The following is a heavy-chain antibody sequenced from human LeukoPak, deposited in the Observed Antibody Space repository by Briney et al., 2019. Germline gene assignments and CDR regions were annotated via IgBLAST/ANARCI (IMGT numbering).Heavy chain of an antibody. CDR1: GYTFTGYY. V-gene: IGHV1-2*02. D-gene: IGHD2-2*01. CDR2: INPNSGGT. CDR3: ARDRYCSSTSCQNPFFDY. J-gene: IGHJ4*02. Sequence: GASVKVSCKASGYTFTGYYMHWVRQAPGQGLEWMGWINPNSGGTNYAQKFQGRVTMTRDTSISTAYVELSRLRSDDTAVYYCARDRYCSSTSCQNPFFDYWGQGTLVTVSS.